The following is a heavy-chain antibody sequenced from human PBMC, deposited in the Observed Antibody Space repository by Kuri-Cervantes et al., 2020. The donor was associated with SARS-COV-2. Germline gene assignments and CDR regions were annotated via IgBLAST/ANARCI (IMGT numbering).Heavy chain of an antibody. CDR2: IKQDGSEK. Sequence: LSLTCAASGFTFSSYWMSWVRQAPGKGLEWVANIKQDGSEKYYVDSVKGRFTISRDNAKNSLYLQMNSLRAEDTAVYYCAKGWRSGWYLYYGMDVWGQGTTVTVSS. CDR1: GFTFSSYW. J-gene: IGHJ6*02. V-gene: IGHV3-7*01. D-gene: IGHD6-19*01. CDR3: AKGWRSGWYLYYGMDV.